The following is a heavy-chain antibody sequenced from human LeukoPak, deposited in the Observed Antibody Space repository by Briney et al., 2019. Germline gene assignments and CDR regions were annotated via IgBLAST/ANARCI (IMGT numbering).Heavy chain of an antibody. CDR1: GFTFDDYA. J-gene: IGHJ6*03. D-gene: IGHD6-6*01. V-gene: IGHV3-9*03. Sequence: PGGSLRLSCAASGFTFDDYAMHWVRRAPGKGLEWVSGISWNSGSIGYADSVKGRFTISRDNAKNSLYLQMNSLRGEDMALYYCAKDMSVGAARGMDVWGKGTMVTVSS. CDR3: AKDMSVGAARGMDV. CDR2: ISWNSGSI.